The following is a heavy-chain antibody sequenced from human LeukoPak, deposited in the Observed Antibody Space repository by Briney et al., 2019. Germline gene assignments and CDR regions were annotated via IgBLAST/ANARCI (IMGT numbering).Heavy chain of an antibody. CDR3: AREKWLRLPSFDY. CDR2: INPNSGGT. CDR1: GYTFTGYY. V-gene: IGHV1-2*02. Sequence: ASVKVSCKASGYTFTGYYMHWVRQAPGQGLGWMGWINPNSGGTNYAQKFQGRVTMTRDTSISTAYMELSRLRSDDTAVYYCAREKWLRLPSFDYWGQGTLVTVSS. J-gene: IGHJ4*02. D-gene: IGHD5-12*01.